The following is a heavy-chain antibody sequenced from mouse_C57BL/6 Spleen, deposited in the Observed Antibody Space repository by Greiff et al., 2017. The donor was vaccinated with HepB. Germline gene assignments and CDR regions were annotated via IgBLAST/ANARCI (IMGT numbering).Heavy chain of an antibody. D-gene: IGHD2-1*01. Sequence: QVQLQQPGAELVKPGASVKVSCKASGYTFTSYWMHWVKQRPGQGLEWIGRIHPSDSDTNYNQKFKGKATLTVDKSSSTAYMQLSSLTSEDSAVYYCAMGNYPDGYWYFDVWGTGTTVTVSS. CDR3: AMGNYPDGYWYFDV. V-gene: IGHV1-74*01. CDR1: GYTFTSYW. J-gene: IGHJ1*03. CDR2: IHPSDSDT.